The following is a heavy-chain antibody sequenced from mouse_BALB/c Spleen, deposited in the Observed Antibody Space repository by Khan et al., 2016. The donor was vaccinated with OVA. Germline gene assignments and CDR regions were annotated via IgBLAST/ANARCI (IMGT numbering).Heavy chain of an antibody. D-gene: IGHD2-14*01. V-gene: IGHV2-6-4*01. CDR3: ARAYYRYDGYYAMDY. Sequence: VELVESGPGLVAPSQSLSITCTVSGFSLSRYNIHWVRQPPGKGLEWLGMIWGGGGTDYNSTLKSRLSIGKDNSQSQVLLKMNSLQTDDTAMYYCARAYYRYDGYYAMDYWGQGTSVTVSS. CDR2: IWGGGGT. J-gene: IGHJ4*01. CDR1: GFSLSRYN.